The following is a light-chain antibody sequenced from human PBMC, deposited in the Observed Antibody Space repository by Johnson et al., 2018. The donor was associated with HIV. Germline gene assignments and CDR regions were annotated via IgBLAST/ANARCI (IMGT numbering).Light chain of an antibody. Sequence: QSVLTQPPSVSAAPGQKVTISCSGSSSNIGNNYVSWYPQLPGTAPKLLIYDNNKRPPGIPDRFSGSKSGTSATLGITGLQPGYEADYYCGTWDSRLKTGFFGTGTKVTVL. J-gene: IGLJ1*01. CDR3: GTWDSRLKTGF. V-gene: IGLV1-51*01. CDR2: DNN. CDR1: SSNIGNNY.